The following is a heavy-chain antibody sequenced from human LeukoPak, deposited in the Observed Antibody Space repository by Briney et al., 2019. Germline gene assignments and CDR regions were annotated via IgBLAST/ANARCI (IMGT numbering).Heavy chain of an antibody. J-gene: IGHJ4*02. CDR2: IRGKPDGGTT. Sequence: GGSLRLSCAASGFNFIDAWMSWVRQAPGKGLEWVGRIRGKPDGGTTDYIAPVKGRFAISRDDSKNMVYLQVNSLEIEDSAVYYCATLRRGYWGQGTLVTVSS. V-gene: IGHV3-15*01. CDR3: ATLRRGY. CDR1: GFNFIDAW.